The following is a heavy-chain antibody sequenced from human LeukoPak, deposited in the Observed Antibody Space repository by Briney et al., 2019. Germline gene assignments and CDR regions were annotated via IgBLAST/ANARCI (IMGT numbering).Heavy chain of an antibody. CDR1: GGSFSGYY. D-gene: IGHD2-2*01. V-gene: IGHV4-34*01. CDR2: INYSGST. Sequence: SETLSLTCAVYGGSFSGYYWSWIREPPGKGLEWIGEINYSGSTNYNPSLKSRVTISVDTSKNQFSLELSSVTAAGTAVYYCARIQDIVVVPAAVNWFDPWGQGTLVTVSS. J-gene: IGHJ5*02. CDR3: ARIQDIVVVPAAVNWFDP.